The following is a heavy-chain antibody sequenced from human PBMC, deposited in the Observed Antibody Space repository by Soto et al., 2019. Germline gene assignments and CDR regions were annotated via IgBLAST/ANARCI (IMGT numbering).Heavy chain of an antibody. D-gene: IGHD5-12*01. Sequence: GGSLRLSCAACGFTFNNYKMNWVRQAPGKGLEWVSSISSSSSYIFYADSVKGRFTISRDNAKNSLYLQMNSLRAEDTAVYYCAREEDGYNTGLDYWGQGTLVTVS. CDR3: AREEDGYNTGLDY. J-gene: IGHJ4*02. CDR2: ISSSSSYI. V-gene: IGHV3-21*01. CDR1: GFTFNNYK.